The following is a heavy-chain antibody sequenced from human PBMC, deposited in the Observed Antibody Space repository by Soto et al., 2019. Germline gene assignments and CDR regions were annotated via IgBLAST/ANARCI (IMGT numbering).Heavy chain of an antibody. CDR2: IYPGDSDT. CDR3: ARHYCSSLGGFLAY. Sequence: GESLKISCKGSGYTFSRSCIGWVRQMPGKVPEWMGMIYPGDSDTKYRPSFQGQVTISADKIISIAYLQCSSLKASDTAMYYCARHYCSSLGGFLAYCGRGTLVIVSA. D-gene: IGHD2-2*01. J-gene: IGHJ4*02. V-gene: IGHV5-51*01. CDR1: GYTFSRSC.